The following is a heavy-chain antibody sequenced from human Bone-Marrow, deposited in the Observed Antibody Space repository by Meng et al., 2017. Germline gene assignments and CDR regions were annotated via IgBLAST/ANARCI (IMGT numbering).Heavy chain of an antibody. V-gene: IGHV1-2*06. CDR3: ARGAWVRGVSHNDY. D-gene: IGHD3-10*01. CDR2: INPKSGDT. J-gene: IGHJ4*02. CDR1: GYTFPDYW. Sequence: QVQLVEYGGEVKKPGASGKVSCNASGYTFPDYWLHWVRRAPGQGLEWMGRINPKSGDTHYAQRFQGRVTMTGDTSISTAYMELSGLRSDDTAVYYCARGAWVRGVSHNDYWGQGTLVTVSS.